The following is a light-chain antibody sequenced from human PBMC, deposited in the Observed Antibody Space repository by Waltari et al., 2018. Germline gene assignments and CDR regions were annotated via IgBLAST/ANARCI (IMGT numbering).Light chain of an antibody. Sequence: QSALTQPASVSGSPGQSVTISCTGVSRAGDEDKIVSWFRQHPGKVPKLLLFDVSNRPSDISNRFSGYKSGKTAYLTISRLQADDEADYYCTTYPDTNTPVVFGGGTKVTV. CDR3: TTYPDTNTPVV. V-gene: IGLV2-14*03. CDR1: SRAGDEDKI. CDR2: DVS. J-gene: IGLJ2*01.